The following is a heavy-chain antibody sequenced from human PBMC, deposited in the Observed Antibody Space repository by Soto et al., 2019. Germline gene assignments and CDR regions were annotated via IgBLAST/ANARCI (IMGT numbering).Heavy chain of an antibody. Sequence: GASVKVSWEAAGDTFASYGSSWVRQAPGQGLEWMGWVSAYNGNTNYAQKFQDRVTITADKSTNTVYMELSSLRSEDTAVYYCASPYTGYDYNYSQHWGQGTLVTVSS. CDR2: VSAYNGNT. CDR3: ASPYTGYDYNYSQH. CDR1: GDTFASYG. J-gene: IGHJ1*01. D-gene: IGHD5-12*01. V-gene: IGHV1-18*01.